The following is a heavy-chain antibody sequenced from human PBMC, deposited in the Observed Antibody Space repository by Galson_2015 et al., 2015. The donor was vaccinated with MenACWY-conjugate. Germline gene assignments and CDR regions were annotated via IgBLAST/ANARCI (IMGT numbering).Heavy chain of an antibody. V-gene: IGHV4-38-2*02. Sequence: SETLSLTCSVTGYSISSDYYWGWIRQPPGKGLEWIGTIYHSGSTEYNPSPKSRVTMSVDTPKNQFSLKLTSVTAADTAVYYCVRVAYCGGDCYTPNRAEYYRHWGQGTLVIVSS. CDR3: VRVAYCGGDCYTPNRAEYYRH. CDR1: GYSISSDYY. CDR2: IYHSGST. J-gene: IGHJ1*01. D-gene: IGHD2-21*02.